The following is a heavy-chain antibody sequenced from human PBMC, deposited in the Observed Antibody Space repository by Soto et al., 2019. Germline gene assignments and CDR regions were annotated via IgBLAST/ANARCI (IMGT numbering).Heavy chain of an antibody. D-gene: IGHD2-2*01. Sequence: QVQLVQSGAEVKKPGSSVKVSCKASGGTFSSYPISWVRQAPGQGLEWMGRIIPILGIANYAQKFQGRVTITADKSTSTAYMELSSLRSEDKAVYYCARVRGYCSSTSCSYFDYWGQGTLVTVSS. CDR2: IIPILGIA. J-gene: IGHJ4*02. CDR1: GGTFSSYP. CDR3: ARVRGYCSSTSCSYFDY. V-gene: IGHV1-69*02.